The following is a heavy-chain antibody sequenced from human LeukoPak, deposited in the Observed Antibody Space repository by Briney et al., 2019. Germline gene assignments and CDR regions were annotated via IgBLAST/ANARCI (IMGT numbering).Heavy chain of an antibody. CDR3: ARASYYDSSGHYRSYYFDY. V-gene: IGHV3-33*01. CDR2: IWFDGRNK. Sequence: GGSLRLSCAASGFIFSTYGMHWARQAPGKGLEWVAIIWFDGRNKYYADSVKGRFTISRDTSKNTLYLQMSSLRAEDTAVYYCARASYYDSSGHYRSYYFDYWGQGTLVTVSS. J-gene: IGHJ4*02. CDR1: GFIFSTYG. D-gene: IGHD3-22*01.